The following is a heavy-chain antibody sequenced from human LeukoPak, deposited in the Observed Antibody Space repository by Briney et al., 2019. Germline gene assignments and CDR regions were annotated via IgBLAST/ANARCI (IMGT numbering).Heavy chain of an antibody. J-gene: IGHJ6*02. CDR3: AKDASGARYYYYYGMDV. CDR2: ISGSGGST. V-gene: IGHV3-23*01. D-gene: IGHD1-1*01. Sequence: PGGSLRLSCAASGFTFSSYAMSWVRQAPEKGLEWVSAISGSGGSTYYADSVKGRFTISRDNSKNTLYLQMNSLRAEDTAVYYCAKDASGARYYYYYGMDVWGQGTTVTVSS. CDR1: GFTFSSYA.